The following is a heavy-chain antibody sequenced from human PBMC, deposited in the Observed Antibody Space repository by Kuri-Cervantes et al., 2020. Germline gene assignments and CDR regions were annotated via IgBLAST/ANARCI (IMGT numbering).Heavy chain of an antibody. J-gene: IGHJ2*01. CDR1: GYSISMGYS. Sequence: SQTLSLTCAVSGYSISMGYSWGWIRQPPGKGLEWIGSIYHSGSTYYNPSRKNRVTISGDTSKNQSSLKLSSVTAADTAVYYCARESRGFNWYFAPWGRGTLVTVSS. V-gene: IGHV4-38-2*01. CDR3: ARESRGFNWYFAP. CDR2: IYHSGST. D-gene: IGHD3-10*01.